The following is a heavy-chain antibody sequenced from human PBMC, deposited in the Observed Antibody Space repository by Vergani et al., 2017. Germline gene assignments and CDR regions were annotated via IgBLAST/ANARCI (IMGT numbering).Heavy chain of an antibody. J-gene: IGHJ6*03. D-gene: IGHD2-2*01. CDR2: IIPIFGTA. CDR1: GGTFSSYA. CDR3: ARVSGDLVYCSSTSCHYYYYMDV. V-gene: IGHV1-69*01. Sequence: QVQLVQSGAEVKKPGSSVKVSCKASGGTFSSYAISWVRQAPGQGLEWMGGIIPIFGTANYAQKFQGRVTITADESKSTAYMELSSLRSEDTAVYYCARVSGDLVYCSSTSCHYYYYMDVWGKGTTVTVSS.